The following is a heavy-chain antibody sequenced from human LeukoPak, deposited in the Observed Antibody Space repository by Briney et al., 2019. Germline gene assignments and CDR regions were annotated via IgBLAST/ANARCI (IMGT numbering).Heavy chain of an antibody. CDR3: ARWGPFYSSSWYDKT. D-gene: IGHD6-13*01. J-gene: IGHJ4*02. V-gene: IGHV3-48*03. Sequence: PGGSLRLSCAASGFTFSGYEMNWVRQAPGKGLEWVSYISSSGSSIYYADSVKGRFTISRDNAKNSLYLQMNSLRAEDTAVYYCARWGPFYSSSWYDKTWGQGTLVTVSS. CDR2: ISSSGSSI. CDR1: GFTFSGYE.